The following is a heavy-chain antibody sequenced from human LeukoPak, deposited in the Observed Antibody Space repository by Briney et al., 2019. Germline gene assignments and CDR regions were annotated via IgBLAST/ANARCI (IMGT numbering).Heavy chain of an antibody. D-gene: IGHD6-6*01. V-gene: IGHV3-23*01. Sequence: GSLRLSCAASGFTFSSYAISLGRQAPGKGVGWVSAISGSGGSTYYADSVKGRFTISRDNSKNTLYLQMNSLRAEDTAVYYCARSSSPSNLDYWGQGTLVTVSS. CDR1: GFTFSSYA. CDR3: ARSSSPSNLDY. J-gene: IGHJ4*02. CDR2: ISGSGGST.